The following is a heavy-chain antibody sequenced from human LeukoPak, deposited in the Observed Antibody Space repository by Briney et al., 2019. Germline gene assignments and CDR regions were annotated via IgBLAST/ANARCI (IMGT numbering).Heavy chain of an antibody. CDR3: TITMIEVYYYYGMDV. CDR2: IKSKTDGGTT. Sequence: PGGSLRLSCAASGLTFHNTWMHWIRQAPGKGLVWVGRIKSKTDGGTTDYAAPVKGRFTISRDDSKNTLYLQMNSLKTEDTAVYYCTITMIEVYYYYGMDVWGQGTTVTVSS. V-gene: IGHV3-15*01. CDR1: GLTFHNTW. J-gene: IGHJ6*02. D-gene: IGHD3-22*01.